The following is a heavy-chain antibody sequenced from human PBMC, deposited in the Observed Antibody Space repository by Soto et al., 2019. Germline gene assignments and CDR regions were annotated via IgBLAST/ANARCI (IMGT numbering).Heavy chain of an antibody. CDR1: GGSFSGYY. J-gene: IGHJ4*02. V-gene: IGHV4-34*01. Sequence: SETLSLTCAVYGGSFSGYYWSWIRQPPGKGLEWIGEINHSGSTNYNPSLKSRVTISVDTSKNQFSLKLSSVTAADTAVYYCARGLTMIVVFHYWGQGTLVTVSS. CDR2: INHSGST. D-gene: IGHD3-22*01. CDR3: ARGLTMIVVFHY.